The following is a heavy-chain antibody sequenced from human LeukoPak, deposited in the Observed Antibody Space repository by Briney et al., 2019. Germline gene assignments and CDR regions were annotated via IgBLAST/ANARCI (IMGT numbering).Heavy chain of an antibody. D-gene: IGHD3-22*01. CDR1: GGSFSGYY. J-gene: IGHJ4*02. V-gene: IGHV4-34*01. Sequence: SETLSLTCAVYGGSFSGYYWSWIRQSPGKGLEWIGEINHSGSTNYNPSLKSQVSISVDTSKNQFSLYLNSVTAADTAVYYCARDAREGGSGYYHFDYWGQGTLVTVSS. CDR2: INHSGST. CDR3: ARDAREGGSGYYHFDY.